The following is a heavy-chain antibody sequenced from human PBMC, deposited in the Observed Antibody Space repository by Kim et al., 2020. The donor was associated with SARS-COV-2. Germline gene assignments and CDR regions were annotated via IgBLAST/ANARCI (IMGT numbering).Heavy chain of an antibody. CDR2: INHSGST. CDR1: GGSFSGYY. D-gene: IGHD6-6*01. CDR3: ARARRGSIAAQYNWFDP. Sequence: SETLSLTCAVYGGSFSGYYWSWIRQPPGKGLEWIGEINHSGSTHFNPSLKSRVTISVDTSKKQFSLKLSSVTAADTAVYYCARARRGSIAAQYNWFDPWGQGTLVTVSS. V-gene: IGHV4-34*01. J-gene: IGHJ5*02.